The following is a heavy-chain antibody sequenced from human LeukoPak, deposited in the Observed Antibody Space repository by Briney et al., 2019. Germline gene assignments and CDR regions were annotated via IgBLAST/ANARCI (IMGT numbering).Heavy chain of an antibody. CDR2: INHSGST. CDR1: GGSFSGYY. J-gene: IGHJ5*02. Sequence: PSGTLCLTCAVYGGSFSGYYLSWIRQPPGKGLEWISEINHSGSTNYNPSLKSRVTISVDTSKNQFSLKLSSVTAADTAVYYCARGIGTTRTTWYNWFDPWGQGTLVTVSS. D-gene: IGHD1-1*01. CDR3: ARGIGTTRTTWYNWFDP. V-gene: IGHV4-34*01.